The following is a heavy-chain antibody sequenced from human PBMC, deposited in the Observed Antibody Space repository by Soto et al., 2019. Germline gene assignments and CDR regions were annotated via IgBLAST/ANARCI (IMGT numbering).Heavy chain of an antibody. CDR1: GFTFDDYA. CDR2: ISWNSGSI. CDR3: AKDIDAIVVVPAATVGYYYYMDV. V-gene: IGHV3-9*01. J-gene: IGHJ6*03. D-gene: IGHD2-2*01. Sequence: PGGSLRLSCAASGFTFDDYAMHWVRQAPGKGLEWVSGISWNSGSIGYAGSVKGRFTISRDNAKNSLYLQMNSLRAEDTALYYCAKDIDAIVVVPAATVGYYYYMDVWGKGTTVTVSS.